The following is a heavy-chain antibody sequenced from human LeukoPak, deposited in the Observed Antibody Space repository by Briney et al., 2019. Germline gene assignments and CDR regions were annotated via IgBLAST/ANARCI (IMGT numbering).Heavy chain of an antibody. CDR1: GYTFTGYY. Sequence: ASVTVSCKASGYTFTGYYMHWVRQAPGQGLEWMGWINPNSGDTNSAQKSQGRVTMTRDTSISTAYMELTRLTSDDTAVYYCARDGGLDYWGQGTLVTVSS. D-gene: IGHD3-10*01. V-gene: IGHV1-2*02. J-gene: IGHJ4*02. CDR2: INPNSGDT. CDR3: ARDGGLDY.